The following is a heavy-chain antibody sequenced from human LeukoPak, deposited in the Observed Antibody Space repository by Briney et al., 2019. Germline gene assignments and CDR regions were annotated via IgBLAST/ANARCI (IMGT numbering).Heavy chain of an antibody. CDR1: GFIFDDYA. J-gene: IGHJ4*02. V-gene: IGHV3-9*03. D-gene: IGHD3-3*01. CDR3: VKDKTDFWSGYFDY. CDR2: ISWNSDSI. Sequence: GRSLRLSYAASGFIFDDYAMHWVRQTPGKGLEWVSGISWNSDSIVYADSVKGRFTISRDNAKNSLYLQMNSLRSEDMALYYCVKDKTDFWSGYFDYWGQGTLVTVSS.